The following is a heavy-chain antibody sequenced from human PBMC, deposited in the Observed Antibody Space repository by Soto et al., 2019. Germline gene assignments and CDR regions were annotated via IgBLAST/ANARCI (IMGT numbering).Heavy chain of an antibody. Sequence: VGSLRLSCAASGFTLRSYEMSWVRRAPGKGLEWVSYISRSGTTIYYADSVKGRFTISRDNAKSSLYLQMNGLRVEDTAVYYCARGPSSGFYYFDYWGQGTLVTVSS. CDR2: ISRSGTTI. J-gene: IGHJ4*02. CDR3: ARGPSSGFYYFDY. D-gene: IGHD3-22*01. CDR1: GFTLRSYE. V-gene: IGHV3-48*03.